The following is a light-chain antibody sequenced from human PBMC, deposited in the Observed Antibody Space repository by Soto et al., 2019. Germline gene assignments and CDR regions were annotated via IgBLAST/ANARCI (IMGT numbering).Light chain of an antibody. Sequence: EIVLTQSPATLSLSPGERATLSCRANQSISSYLGWYEQKPGQAPRLLIYDASNRATGIPARFSGSGSGTDFTLTISSLEPEDFAVYYCQQRSNWPLTFGQGTRLEIK. CDR2: DAS. CDR1: QSISSY. V-gene: IGKV3-11*01. J-gene: IGKJ5*01. CDR3: QQRSNWPLT.